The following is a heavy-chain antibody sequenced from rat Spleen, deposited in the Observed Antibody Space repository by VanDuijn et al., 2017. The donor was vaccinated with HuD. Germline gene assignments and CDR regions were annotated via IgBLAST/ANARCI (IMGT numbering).Heavy chain of an antibody. Sequence: EVQLVESDGGLVQPGRSLKLSCAASGFTFSDYYMAWVRQAPTKGLEWVATISYDGSSTYYLDSVKGRFTISRDNAKRTLYLQMDSLRSEDTATYYCARHGATVANWFAYWGQGTLVTVSS. D-gene: IGHD1-8*01. V-gene: IGHV5-29*01. J-gene: IGHJ3*01. CDR3: ARHGATVANWFAY. CDR1: GFTFSDYY. CDR2: ISYDGSST.